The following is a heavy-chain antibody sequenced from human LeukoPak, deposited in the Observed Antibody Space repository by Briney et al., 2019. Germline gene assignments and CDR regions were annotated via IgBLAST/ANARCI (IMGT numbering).Heavy chain of an antibody. CDR2: ISAYNGNT. V-gene: IGHV1-18*01. CDR3: AFGPVYCSGGSCYHPWFDP. Sequence: ASVKVSCKASGYTFTSYGISWVRQAPGQGLEWVGWISAYNGNTNYAQKLQGRVTMTIDTSTSTAYMELRSLRSDDTAVYYCAFGPVYCSGGSCYHPWFDPWGQGTLVTVSS. J-gene: IGHJ5*02. CDR1: GYTFTSYG. D-gene: IGHD2-15*01.